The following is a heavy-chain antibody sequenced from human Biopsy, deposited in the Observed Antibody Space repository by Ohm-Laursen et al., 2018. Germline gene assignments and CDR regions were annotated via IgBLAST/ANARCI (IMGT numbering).Heavy chain of an antibody. Sequence: SLRLSCTASGFGVNTYGMHWVRQGPGKGLEWVSVISSDGTKELYADSVKGRFTISRDNAKNSLFLHMNSLRAEDTAVYYCARESALKWYQSLSYFNGMDVWGQGTTVTVSS. V-gene: IGHV3-30*03. J-gene: IGHJ6*02. CDR2: ISSDGTKE. D-gene: IGHD2-2*01. CDR1: GFGVNTYG. CDR3: ARESALKWYQSLSYFNGMDV.